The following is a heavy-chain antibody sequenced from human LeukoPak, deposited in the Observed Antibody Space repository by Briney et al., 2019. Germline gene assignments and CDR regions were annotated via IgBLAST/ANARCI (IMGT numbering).Heavy chain of an antibody. Sequence: PSETLSLTCTVSGGSISRYYWSWIRQPPGKGLEWIGYIYYSGSTNYNPSLKSRVTISVDTSKNQFSLKLSSVTAADTAVYYCARQLGAFDIWGQGTMVTVSS. J-gene: IGHJ3*02. CDR1: GGSISRYY. CDR2: IYYSGST. CDR3: ARQLGAFDI. D-gene: IGHD3-3*02. V-gene: IGHV4-59*08.